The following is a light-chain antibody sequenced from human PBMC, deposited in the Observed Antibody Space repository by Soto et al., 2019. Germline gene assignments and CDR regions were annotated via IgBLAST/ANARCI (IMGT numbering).Light chain of an antibody. CDR1: QSVDTTF. Sequence: DIVLTQSPGSLSLSPGQRATLSCRASQSVDTTFFAWYQKKPGQATRLLIYGAYKRATGIPDRFSGSWSGTDFTLTISRLEAEYFAVYYCQQYMSAVTFGQGTKVEIK. V-gene: IGKV3-20*01. J-gene: IGKJ1*01. CDR3: QQYMSAVT. CDR2: GAY.